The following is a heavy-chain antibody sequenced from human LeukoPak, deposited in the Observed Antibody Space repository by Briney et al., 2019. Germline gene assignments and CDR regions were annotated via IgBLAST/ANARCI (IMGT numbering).Heavy chain of an antibody. Sequence: GGSLRLSCAASGFTFSSYAMSWVRQAPGKGLEWVSAISGSGGSTYYADSVKGRFTISRDNSKNTLYLQMNSLRAEDTAVYYCAKDYYDSSGYYSSSSGYWGQGTLVTVSS. V-gene: IGHV3-23*01. CDR1: GFTFSSYA. J-gene: IGHJ4*02. CDR3: AKDYYDSSGYYSSSSGY. CDR2: ISGSGGST. D-gene: IGHD3-22*01.